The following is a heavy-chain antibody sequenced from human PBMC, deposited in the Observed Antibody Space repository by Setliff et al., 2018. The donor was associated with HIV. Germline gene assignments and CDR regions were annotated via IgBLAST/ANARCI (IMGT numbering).Heavy chain of an antibody. CDR3: TKEGRGDPGLATTRLDY. CDR2: LYYTGFT. D-gene: IGHD1-1*01. V-gene: IGHV4-39*01. CDR1: GDSLSTSSYF. J-gene: IGHJ4*02. Sequence: PSETRSLTCSVSGDSLSTSSYFWGWVRQSPGKGLEWIGNLYYTGFTYYSPSLKSRVTISIDTSKSQFSLNLTSVTDSDTAVYYCTKEGRGDPGLATTRLDYWGQGKLVTVSS.